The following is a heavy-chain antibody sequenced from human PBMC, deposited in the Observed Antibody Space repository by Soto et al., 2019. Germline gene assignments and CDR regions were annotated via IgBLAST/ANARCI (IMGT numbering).Heavy chain of an antibody. CDR3: AREGQAPYYYYGMDV. CDR1: GYTFTNYG. CDR2: ISGNNGNT. V-gene: IGHV1-18*01. Sequence: QVQVVQSGDEVKKPGASVKVSCKASGYTFTNYGFSWVRQAPGQGLEWMGWISGNNGNTKYAEKFQGRVTMTTDTSXXTAHMELRSLRSDDTAVYYCAREGQAPYYYYGMDVWGQGTAVTVSS. J-gene: IGHJ6*02.